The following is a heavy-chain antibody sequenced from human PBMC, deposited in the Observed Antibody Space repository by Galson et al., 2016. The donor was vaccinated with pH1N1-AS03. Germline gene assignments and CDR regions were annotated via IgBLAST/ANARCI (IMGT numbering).Heavy chain of an antibody. D-gene: IGHD5-24*01. CDR3: GKSPMATYHVDV. Sequence: SVKVSCKASGGTFSSSAVGWVRQAPGQGLEWMGGILPIFGTANYAQRFQARLSITADESTNTVYLELTSLRSDDTAVYYCGKSPMATYHVDVWGQGTTVTVSS. J-gene: IGHJ6*02. CDR2: ILPIFGTA. V-gene: IGHV1-69*13. CDR1: GGTFSSSA.